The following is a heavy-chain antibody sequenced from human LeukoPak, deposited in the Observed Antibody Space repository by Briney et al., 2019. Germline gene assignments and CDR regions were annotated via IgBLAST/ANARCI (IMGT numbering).Heavy chain of an antibody. CDR2: IYYSGST. D-gene: IGHD6-13*01. Sequence: SETLSLTCTVSGGSISSSSYYWGWIRQPPGKGLEWIGSIYYSGSTYYNPSLKSRVTISVDTSKNQFSLKLSSVTAADTAVYYCARRPYSSSWYGVDYWGQGTLVTVPS. V-gene: IGHV4-39*01. CDR1: GGSISSSSYY. CDR3: ARRPYSSSWYGVDY. J-gene: IGHJ4*02.